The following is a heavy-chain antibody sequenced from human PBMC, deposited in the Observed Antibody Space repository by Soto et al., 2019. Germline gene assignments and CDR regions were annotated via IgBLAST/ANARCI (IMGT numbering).Heavy chain of an antibody. Sequence: QVQLQESGPGLVKPSQTLSLTCTVSGGSISSGGYYWSWIRQHPGKGLEWIGYIYYSGRTYYNPSLKSTVTIAVDTSKNQFSLKLSSVTAADTAVYYCATAQLWLVGMDVWGQGTTVTVSS. D-gene: IGHD5-18*01. CDR1: GGSISSGGYY. V-gene: IGHV4-31*01. CDR2: IYYSGRT. J-gene: IGHJ6*02. CDR3: ATAQLWLVGMDV.